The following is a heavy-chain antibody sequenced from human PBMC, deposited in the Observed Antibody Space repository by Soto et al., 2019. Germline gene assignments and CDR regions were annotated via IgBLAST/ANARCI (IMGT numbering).Heavy chain of an antibody. D-gene: IGHD5-12*01. Sequence: ASVKVSCKASGYTFSSYATHWVRQAPGQRLEWMGWINAVNGTTKYSQKFQGRVTITRDTPASTAYMEPSSLRSEDTAVYYCARVYSGYWFDPWGQGTLVTVSS. CDR1: GYTFSSYA. V-gene: IGHV1-3*01. CDR3: ARVYSGYWFDP. J-gene: IGHJ5*02. CDR2: INAVNGTT.